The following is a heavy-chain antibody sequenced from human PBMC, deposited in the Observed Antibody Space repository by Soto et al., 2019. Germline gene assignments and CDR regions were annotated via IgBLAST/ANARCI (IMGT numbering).Heavy chain of an antibody. CDR3: ARAYYYSSGSFYHLDV. CDR1: GLTFKDYG. J-gene: IGHJ6*04. D-gene: IGHD3-10*01. Sequence: EVQLVESGGGMVRPGGSLRLSCAASGLTFKDYGMNWVRQSPGKGLEWVSGINWNGLSTGYADSVKGRFTISRDNAKNSLYLEMDSLRAEDTALYYCARAYYYSSGSFYHLDVWGKGTTVAVSS. CDR2: INWNGLST. V-gene: IGHV3-20*04.